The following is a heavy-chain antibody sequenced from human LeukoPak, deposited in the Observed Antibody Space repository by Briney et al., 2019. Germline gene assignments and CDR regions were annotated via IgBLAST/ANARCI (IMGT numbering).Heavy chain of an antibody. Sequence: GGSLRLSCVVSGFTVSNNYMSWVRQAPGKGLEWVSYISSSSSTIYYADSVKGRFTISRDNAKNSLYLQMNSLRDEDTAVYYCARAQIDYWGQGTLVTVSS. CDR3: ARAQIDY. J-gene: IGHJ4*02. V-gene: IGHV3-48*02. CDR2: ISSSSSTI. CDR1: GFTVSNNY.